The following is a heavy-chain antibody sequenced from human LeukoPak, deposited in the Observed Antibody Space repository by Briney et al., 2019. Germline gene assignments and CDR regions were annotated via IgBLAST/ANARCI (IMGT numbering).Heavy chain of an antibody. CDR1: GYTFTSYD. CDR2: MNPNSGDT. J-gene: IGHJ4*02. D-gene: IGHD3-10*01. CDR3: ARSSMGTGVSFDY. V-gene: IGHV1-8*01. Sequence: ASVKVSCKASGYTFTSYDINWVRQATGQGPEWMGWMNPNSGDTGYTKKFQGRVTMTRDTSTGTAYMEVSSLRSEDTAVYYCARSSMGTGVSFDYWGQGTLVTVSS.